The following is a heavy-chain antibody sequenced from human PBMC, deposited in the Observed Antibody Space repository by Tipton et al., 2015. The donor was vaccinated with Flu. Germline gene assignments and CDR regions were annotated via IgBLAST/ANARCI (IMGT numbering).Heavy chain of an antibody. J-gene: IGHJ5*02. CDR2: ISAYNGNT. Sequence: QLVQSGAEVKKPGASVKVSCKASGYTFTSYGISWVRQAPGQGLEWMGWISAYNGNTNYAQKFQGRVTMTRNTSISTAYMELSSLRSEDTAVYYCARRATRHNWFDPWGQGTLVTVSS. CDR1: GYTFTSYG. D-gene: IGHD2-2*01. V-gene: IGHV1-18*04. CDR3: ARRATRHNWFDP.